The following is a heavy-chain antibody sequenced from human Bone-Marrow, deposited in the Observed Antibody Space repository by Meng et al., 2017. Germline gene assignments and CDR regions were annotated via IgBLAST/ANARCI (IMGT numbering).Heavy chain of an antibody. CDR3: ARGGSGSYSWLDY. CDR1: GFTFSSYA. CDR2: ISYDGSNK. Sequence: GESLKISCAASGFTFSSYAIDWVRQAPGKGLEWVAVISYDGSNKYYADSVKGRFTIFRDNSKNTLDLQMHSLRAEDTAVYYCARGGSGSYSWLDYWGQGTLVTVSS. D-gene: IGHD1-26*01. J-gene: IGHJ4*02. V-gene: IGHV3-30*04.